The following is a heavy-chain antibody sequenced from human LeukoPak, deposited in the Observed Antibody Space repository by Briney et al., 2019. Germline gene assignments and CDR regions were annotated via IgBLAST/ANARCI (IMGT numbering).Heavy chain of an antibody. J-gene: IGHJ4*02. CDR1: GYTFTNYG. D-gene: IGHD4-11*01. CDR2: ISAHNGNT. Sequence: ASVKVSCKASGYTFTNYGISWVRQAPGQGLEWMGWISAHNGNTKNAQKFQGRVTLTTDTSTSTAYMELRSLRSDDTAVYYCARATVTTSLDSWGQGTLVTVSS. CDR3: ARATVTTSLDS. V-gene: IGHV1-18*01.